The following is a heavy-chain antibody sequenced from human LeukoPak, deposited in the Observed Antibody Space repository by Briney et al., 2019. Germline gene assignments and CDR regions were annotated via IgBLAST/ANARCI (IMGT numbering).Heavy chain of an antibody. J-gene: IGHJ3*02. Sequence: SETLSLTCTVSGGSISSGSYYWSWIRQPAGKGLEWIGRIYTSGSTNYNPSLKSRVTISVDTPKNQFSLKLSSVTAADTAVYYCARDLVGAIDAFDIWGQGTMVTVSS. D-gene: IGHD1-26*01. CDR2: IYTSGST. CDR1: GGSISSGSYY. V-gene: IGHV4-61*02. CDR3: ARDLVGAIDAFDI.